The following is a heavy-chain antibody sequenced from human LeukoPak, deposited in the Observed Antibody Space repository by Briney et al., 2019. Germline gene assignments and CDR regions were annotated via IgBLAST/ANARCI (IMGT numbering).Heavy chain of an antibody. D-gene: IGHD2-15*01. V-gene: IGHV4-34*09. J-gene: IGHJ3*02. CDR1: GGSFSGYY. Sequence: SETLSLTCAVYGGSFSGYYWGWIRQPPGKGLEWSGYIYDSGSTYHNPSLKSRITISVDTSENRFSLKLSSVTATDTAVYYCARDCSGGSCYGAFDIWGEGTMVTVSS. CDR3: ARDCSGGSCYGAFDI. CDR2: IYDSGST.